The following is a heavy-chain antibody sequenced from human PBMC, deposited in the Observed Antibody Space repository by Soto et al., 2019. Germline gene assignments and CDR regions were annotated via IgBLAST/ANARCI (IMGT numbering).Heavy chain of an antibody. V-gene: IGHV1-69*01. Sequence: QVQLVQSGAEVKKPGSSVKVSSKPSGVTFSTYVINWVRQAPGKGLEWMGCIIPIFGTPNYAQKFQDRVTITADESTSTAYMELSGLRSEDTAVYYCALSSTSDYWGQGTLVTVSS. D-gene: IGHD6-13*01. CDR3: ALSSTSDY. CDR2: IIPIFGTP. CDR1: GVTFSTYV. J-gene: IGHJ4*02.